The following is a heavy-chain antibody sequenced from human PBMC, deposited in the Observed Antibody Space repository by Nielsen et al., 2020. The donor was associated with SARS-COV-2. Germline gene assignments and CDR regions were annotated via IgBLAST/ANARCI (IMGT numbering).Heavy chain of an antibody. D-gene: IGHD4-17*01. CDR1: GFTFSSYG. Sequence: GESLKISCAASGFTFSSYGMHWVRQAPGKGLEWVAVISYDGSNKYYADSVKGRFTISRDNSKNTLYLQMNSLRAEDTAVYYCAKDYYGLRRAIGSYWGQGTLVAVSS. V-gene: IGHV3-30*18. CDR3: AKDYYGLRRAIGSY. CDR2: ISYDGSNK. J-gene: IGHJ4*02.